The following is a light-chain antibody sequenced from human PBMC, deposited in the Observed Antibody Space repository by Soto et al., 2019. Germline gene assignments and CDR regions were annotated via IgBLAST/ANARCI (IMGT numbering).Light chain of an antibody. CDR2: MAS. CDR3: QHYNDYSRI. Sequence: DIQMTQSPSTLSASIGDRVTITCRASQSTSSWLAWYQQKPGKASKLLIYMASNLQSGVPSRFSGSGSGTEFTLTISSLQPDDFATYYCQHYNDYSRIFGQGTKVEIK. V-gene: IGKV1-5*03. J-gene: IGKJ1*01. CDR1: QSTSSW.